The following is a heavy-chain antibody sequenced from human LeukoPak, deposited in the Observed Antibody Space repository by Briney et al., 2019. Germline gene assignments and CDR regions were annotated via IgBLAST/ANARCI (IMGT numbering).Heavy chain of an antibody. CDR1: GFTFSSYA. Sequence: GGSLRLSCAASGFTFSSYAMSWVRQAPGKGLEWVSAISGSSSYIYYADSVKGQFTISRDNAKNSLYLQMNSLRAEDTAVYYCAMSSSSENYYYYMDVWGKGTTVTVSS. CDR3: AMSSSSENYYYYMDV. CDR2: ISGSSSYI. J-gene: IGHJ6*03. D-gene: IGHD6-6*01. V-gene: IGHV3-21*01.